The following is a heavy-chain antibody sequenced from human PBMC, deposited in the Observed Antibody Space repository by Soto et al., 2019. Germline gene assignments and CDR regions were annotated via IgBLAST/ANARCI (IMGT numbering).Heavy chain of an antibody. V-gene: IGHV3-23*01. Sequence: HPGGSLRLSCAASGFTFSSYAISWVRQAPGKGLEWVSAISVSGGSTYYADSVKGRFTISRDNSKNTLYLQMNSLRAEDTAVYYCAKGSGSGSPYYGMDVWGQGTTVTVSS. D-gene: IGHD3-10*01. J-gene: IGHJ6*02. CDR2: ISVSGGST. CDR3: AKGSGSGSPYYGMDV. CDR1: GFTFSSYA.